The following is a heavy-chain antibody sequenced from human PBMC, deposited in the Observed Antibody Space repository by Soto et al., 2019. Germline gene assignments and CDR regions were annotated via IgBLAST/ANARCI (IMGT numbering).Heavy chain of an antibody. Sequence: ASVKVPCKASGYTFTIFGISWVRQAPGQGLEWMGWISAYNGNTNYAQNFQSRVTMTTDTSTSTAYMELRSLRSDDTAVYYCARGGTPLDYWGQGTLVTVSS. D-gene: IGHD3-16*01. CDR2: ISAYNGNT. V-gene: IGHV1-18*01. J-gene: IGHJ4*02. CDR3: ARGGTPLDY. CDR1: GYTFTIFG.